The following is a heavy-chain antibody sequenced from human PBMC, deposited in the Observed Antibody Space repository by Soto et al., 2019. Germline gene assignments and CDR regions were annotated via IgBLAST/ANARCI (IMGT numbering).Heavy chain of an antibody. CDR3: ARDAPPPELRFLEWHNYDYNGMDV. CDR1: GYSFTAYG. V-gene: IGHV1-18*01. D-gene: IGHD3-3*01. J-gene: IGHJ6*02. Sequence: QVQVVQSGDEVKETGASVRVSCKTSGYSFTAYGISWVRQAPGPGLEWMGWISCYNGKTKYAQKVQGRVTMTTDTSTSTAYMEVRSLRSDYTAIYYCARDAPPPELRFLEWHNYDYNGMDVWGQGTTVTVSS. CDR2: ISCYNGKT.